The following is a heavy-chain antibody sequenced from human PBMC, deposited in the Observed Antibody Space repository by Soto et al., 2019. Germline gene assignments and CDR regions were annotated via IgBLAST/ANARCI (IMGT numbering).Heavy chain of an antibody. CDR1: GFTFSSYS. CDR3: TRPVPRHDAFDI. J-gene: IGHJ3*02. CDR2: ISSANAYI. D-gene: IGHD6-6*01. V-gene: IGHV3-21*01. Sequence: GGSLRLSCVASGFTFSSYSVNWVRQAPGMGLEWVSSISSANAYIYYADSVKGRFTISRDNAKNSLFLQMSSLRAEDTAIYYCTRPVPRHDAFDIWGQGTMVTVSS.